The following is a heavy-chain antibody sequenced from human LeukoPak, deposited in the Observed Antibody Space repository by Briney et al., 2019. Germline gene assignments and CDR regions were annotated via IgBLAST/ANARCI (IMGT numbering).Heavy chain of an antibody. CDR3: ARGGSMRGRYYYDSSGYYWHDY. J-gene: IGHJ4*02. CDR2: INTNTGNP. Sequence: ASVKVSCKASGYTFTSYGISWVRQAPGQGLEWMGWINTNTGNPTYAQGFTGRFVFSLDTSVSTAYLQISSLKAEDTAVYYCARGGSMRGRYYYDSSGYYWHDYWGQGTLVTVSS. CDR1: GYTFTSYG. D-gene: IGHD3-22*01. V-gene: IGHV7-4-1*02.